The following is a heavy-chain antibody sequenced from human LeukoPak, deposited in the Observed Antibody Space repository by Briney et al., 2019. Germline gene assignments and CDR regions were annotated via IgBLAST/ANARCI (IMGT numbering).Heavy chain of an antibody. CDR2: ISGSGGST. CDR1: GFTFSSYA. Sequence: GGSLRLSCAASGFTFSSYAMSWVRQAPGKGLEWVSAISGSGGSTYYADSVKGRFTISRDNSKNTAYLQMNSLKTEDAAVYYCTRLGAPYYYVEPADYWGQGTLVTVSS. CDR3: TRLGAPYYYVEPADY. J-gene: IGHJ4*02. V-gene: IGHV3-23*01. D-gene: IGHD3-10*02.